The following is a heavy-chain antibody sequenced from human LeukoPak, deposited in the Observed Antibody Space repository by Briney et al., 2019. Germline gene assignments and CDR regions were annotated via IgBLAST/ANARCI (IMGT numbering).Heavy chain of an antibody. V-gene: IGHV3-30*07. Sequence: DSVKGRFTVSRDNSKNTLYLQMNSLRAEDTAVYYCARDRVTIFGVVTRLFDCWGQGTLVTVSS. CDR3: ARDRVTIFGVVTRLFDC. J-gene: IGHJ4*02. D-gene: IGHD3-3*01.